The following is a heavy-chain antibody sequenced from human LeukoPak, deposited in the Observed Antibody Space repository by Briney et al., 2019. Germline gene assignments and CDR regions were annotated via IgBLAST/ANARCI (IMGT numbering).Heavy chain of an antibody. D-gene: IGHD4-17*01. Sequence: NPSETLSLTCAVYGGSFSGYYWSWIRQPPGKGLEWIGEINHSGSTNYNPSLKSRVPISVDTSKNQFSLKLSSVTAADTAVYYCASSNAVTTLPFDYWGQGTLVTVSS. CDR1: GGSFSGYY. CDR2: INHSGST. J-gene: IGHJ4*02. CDR3: ASSNAVTTLPFDY. V-gene: IGHV4-34*01.